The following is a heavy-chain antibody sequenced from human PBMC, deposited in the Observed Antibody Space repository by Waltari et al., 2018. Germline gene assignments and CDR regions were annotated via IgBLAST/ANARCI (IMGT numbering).Heavy chain of an antibody. CDR1: GYTFTHHH. Sequence: VPXXQSGAEXTKPXASVKVSCXPSGYTFTHHHIHWLRQAPGQGLEWMGXINPKXGATYXAQTFQGWVTXTRDTSTSTVFMELSSLXSDDTAVYXCARRXCNGECYAPYIXWGQGTLVTVSS. V-gene: IGHV1-2*04. CDR2: INPKXGAT. J-gene: IGHJ4*02. D-gene: IGHD2-8*01. CDR3: ARRXCNGECYAPYIX.